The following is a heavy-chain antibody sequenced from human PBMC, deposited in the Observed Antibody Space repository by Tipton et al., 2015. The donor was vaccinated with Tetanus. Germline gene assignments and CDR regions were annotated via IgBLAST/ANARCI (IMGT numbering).Heavy chain of an antibody. Sequence: TLSLTCAVDGGSFSGYAWSWIRQSPGKGLEWIGEIYHSGSTIYNASLKSRVTISVDTIKKQFSLNLRSMTAADTGLYFCARAVGHDMSGSGRGGFDPWGQGTLVTVSS. CDR3: ARAVGHDMSGSGRGGFDP. V-gene: IGHV4-34*01. CDR2: IYHSGST. CDR1: GGSFSGYA. D-gene: IGHD3-22*01. J-gene: IGHJ5*02.